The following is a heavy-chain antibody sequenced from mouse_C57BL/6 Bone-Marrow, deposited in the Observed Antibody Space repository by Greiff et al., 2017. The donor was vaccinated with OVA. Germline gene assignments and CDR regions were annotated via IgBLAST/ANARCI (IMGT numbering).Heavy chain of an antibody. CDR2: GQGLEWIG. D-gene: IGHD1-1*01. V-gene: IGHV1-87*01. Sequence: QVQLQQSGPELARPWASVKISCQAFYTFSRRVHFAIRDTNYWMQWVKQRPGQGLEWIGAIYPGNGDTSYNQKFKGKATLTADKSSSTAYMQLSSLTSEDSAVYYCALVPFITTVVATEDFDVWGTGTTVTVSS. CDR1: YTFSRRVH. J-gene: IGHJ1*03. CDR3: SEDSAVYYCALVPFITTVVATEDFDV.